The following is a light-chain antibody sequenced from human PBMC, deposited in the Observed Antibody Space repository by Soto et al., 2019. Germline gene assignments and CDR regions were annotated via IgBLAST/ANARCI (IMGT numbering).Light chain of an antibody. CDR2: DAS. V-gene: IGKV1-33*01. Sequence: DLQMTQSPSSLSASVGDRVTITCQASQDITNYLNWYQQKPGKAPKHLVYDASNLQTGVPSRFSGSGSGTDFTFTISSLQPEDIATYYCHQYDNLPYTFGQGTKLEIK. CDR3: HQYDNLPYT. CDR1: QDITNY. J-gene: IGKJ2*01.